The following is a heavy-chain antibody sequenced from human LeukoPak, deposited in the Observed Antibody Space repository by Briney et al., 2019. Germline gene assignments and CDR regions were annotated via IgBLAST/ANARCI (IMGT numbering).Heavy chain of an antibody. D-gene: IGHD6-19*01. CDR1: GGSISSSSDY. V-gene: IGHV4-39*01. Sequence: SETLCLTCTVSGGSISSSSDYWGWIRQPPGKGLEWIVNIYYSGSTYYNPSLKSRVTISVNTSKNQFSLKLTSVTAADTAVYYCARHASVSGNWPRPLDYWGQGSLVTVSS. J-gene: IGHJ4*02. CDR3: ARHASVSGNWPRPLDY. CDR2: IYYSGST.